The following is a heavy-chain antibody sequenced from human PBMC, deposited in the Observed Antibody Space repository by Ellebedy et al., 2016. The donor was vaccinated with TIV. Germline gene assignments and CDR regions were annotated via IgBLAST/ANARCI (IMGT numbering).Heavy chain of an antibody. V-gene: IGHV4-31*03. D-gene: IGHD3-22*01. Sequence: LRLSXTVSGGSISSGGYYWSWIRQHPGKGLEWIGYIYYSGSTYYNPSLKSRVTISVDTSKNQFSLKLSSVTAADTAVYYCAGDYYDSSGRPGWYFDLWGRGTLVTVSS. J-gene: IGHJ2*01. CDR1: GGSISSGGYY. CDR3: AGDYYDSSGRPGWYFDL. CDR2: IYYSGST.